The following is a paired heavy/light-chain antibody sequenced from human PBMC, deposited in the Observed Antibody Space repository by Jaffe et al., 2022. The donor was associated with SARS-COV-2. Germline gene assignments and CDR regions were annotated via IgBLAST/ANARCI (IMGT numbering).Light chain of an antibody. CDR2: ATS. CDR3: LHDFSYPLS. V-gene: IGKV1-6*01. J-gene: IGKJ4*01. CDR1: QGIRND. Sequence: AIQVTQSPSSLSASVGDRVTITCRISQGIRNDLGWYQQRPGKAPKLLIYATSILQNGVPSRFSGSGSGTDFTLTISSLQPEDFATYYCLHDFSYPLSFGGGTTVEIK.
Heavy chain of an antibody. CDR2: IKHDGSEK. V-gene: IGHV3-7*01. CDR3: ARAEDGYYYYMDV. Sequence: EVQLAESGGGLVQPGGSLRLSCAGSQFTFSSYWMSWVRQAPGKGLEWVANIKHDGSEKYYVDSVKGRFAISRDNAKNSVYLQMNSLRAEDTAVYYCARAEDGYYYYMDVWGKGTTVTVSS. CDR1: QFTFSSYW. J-gene: IGHJ6*03.